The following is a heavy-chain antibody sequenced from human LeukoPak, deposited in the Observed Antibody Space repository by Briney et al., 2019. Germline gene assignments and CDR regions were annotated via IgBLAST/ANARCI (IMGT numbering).Heavy chain of an antibody. J-gene: IGHJ4*02. V-gene: IGHV4-30-4*07. CDR1: GGSISSGGYS. CDR3: ARARPSEIETYYYDSSGYYYDPYYFDY. D-gene: IGHD3-22*01. CDR2: IYYSGST. Sequence: PSETLSLTCAVSGGSISSGGYSWSWIRQPPGKGLEWIGYIYYSGSTYYNPSLKSRVTISVDTSKNQFSLKLSSVTAADTAVYYCARARPSEIETYYYDSSGYYYDPYYFDYWGQGTLVTVSS.